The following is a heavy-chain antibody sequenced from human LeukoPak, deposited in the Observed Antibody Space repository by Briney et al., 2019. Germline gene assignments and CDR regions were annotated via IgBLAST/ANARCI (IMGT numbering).Heavy chain of an antibody. Sequence: ASVKVSCXASGYTFTGYYMHWVRQAPGQGLEWMGRINPNSGGTNYAQKFQGRVTMTRDTSISTAYMELSRLRSDDTAVYYCAGPFDWLLSNWFDPWGQGTLVTVSS. D-gene: IGHD3-9*01. V-gene: IGHV1-2*06. CDR2: INPNSGGT. CDR3: AGPFDWLLSNWFDP. CDR1: GYTFTGYY. J-gene: IGHJ5*02.